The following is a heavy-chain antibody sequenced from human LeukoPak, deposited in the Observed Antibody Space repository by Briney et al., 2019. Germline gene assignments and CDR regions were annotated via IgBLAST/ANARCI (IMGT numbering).Heavy chain of an antibody. CDR1: GGSISSYY. J-gene: IGHJ6*03. CDR2: IYYSGST. D-gene: IGHD2/OR15-2a*01. CDR3: AREENYYMDV. Sequence: SETPSLTCAVSGGSISSYYWSWIRQPPGKGLEWIGYIYYSGSTNYNPSLKSRVTISVDTSKNQFSLKLSSVTAADTAVYYCAREENYYMDVWGKGTTVTVSS. V-gene: IGHV4-59*01.